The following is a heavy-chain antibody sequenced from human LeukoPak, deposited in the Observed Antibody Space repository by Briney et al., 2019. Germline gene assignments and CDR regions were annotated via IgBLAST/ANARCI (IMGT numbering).Heavy chain of an antibody. CDR2: IWYDGSNK. CDR3: ARDAPAPYYDFWSGHERPPYGMDV. CDR1: GFTFSSHG. J-gene: IGHJ6*02. D-gene: IGHD3-3*01. V-gene: IGHV3-33*01. Sequence: PGGSLRLSCAASGFTFSSHGMHWVRQAPGKGLEWVAVIWYDGSNKYYADSVKGRFTISRDNSKNTLYLQMNSLRAEDTAVYYCARDAPAPYYDFWSGHERPPYGMDVWGQGTTVTVSS.